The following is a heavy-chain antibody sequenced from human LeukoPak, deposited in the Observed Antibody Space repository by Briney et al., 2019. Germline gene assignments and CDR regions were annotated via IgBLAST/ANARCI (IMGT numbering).Heavy chain of an antibody. V-gene: IGHV4-38-2*02. D-gene: IGHD3-10*01. CDR1: GYSISSGYY. J-gene: IGHJ2*01. Sequence: NPSETLSLTCTVSGYSISSGYYWGWIRQPPGKGLEWIGSIYHSGSTYYNPSLKSRVTISVDTSKNQFSLKLSSVTAADTAVYYCARDRGDGSGSYYPDTYWYFDLWGRGTLVTVSS. CDR3: ARDRGDGSGSYYPDTYWYFDL. CDR2: IYHSGST.